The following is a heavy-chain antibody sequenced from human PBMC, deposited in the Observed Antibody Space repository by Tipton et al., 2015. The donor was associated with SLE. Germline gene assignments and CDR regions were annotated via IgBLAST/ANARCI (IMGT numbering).Heavy chain of an antibody. V-gene: IGHV4-4*07. Sequence: TLSLTCTVSGDSLSTNYWNWIRQPAGKGLEWIGRMYGSGSPTHYNPSLESRVTMSVDTSMNQFSLKVNFVTAADTAVYFCARGDSVPTLFDSWGQGALVTVSS. CDR2: MYGSGSPT. J-gene: IGHJ5*01. D-gene: IGHD5/OR15-5a*01. CDR3: ARGDSVPTLFDS. CDR1: GDSLSTNY.